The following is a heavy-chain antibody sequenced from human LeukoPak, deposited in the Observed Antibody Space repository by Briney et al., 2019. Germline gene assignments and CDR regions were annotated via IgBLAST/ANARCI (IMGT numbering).Heavy chain of an antibody. Sequence: SETLSLTCTVSGASISSGDYYWNWIRQPPGKGLEWIGYISYSGNTYYSPSFKTRLTISLDTSKNEFSLKLSSVTAEDTAVYYCARDPFQGYCTSISCYGFDPWGQGTLVTVSS. CDR2: ISYSGNT. D-gene: IGHD2-2*01. CDR1: GASISSGDYY. V-gene: IGHV4-30-4*08. CDR3: ARDPFQGYCTSISCYGFDP. J-gene: IGHJ5*02.